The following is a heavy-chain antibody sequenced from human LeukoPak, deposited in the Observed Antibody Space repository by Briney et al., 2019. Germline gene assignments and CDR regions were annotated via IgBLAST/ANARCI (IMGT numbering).Heavy chain of an antibody. CDR2: IIPIFGTA. CDR3: ARAAAVLNWFDP. J-gene: IGHJ5*02. CDR1: GGTFSSYA. D-gene: IGHD6-13*01. V-gene: IGHV1-69*13. Sequence: ASVKVSCKAFGGTFSSYAISWVRQAPGQGLEWMGGIIPIFGTANYAQKFQGRVTITADESTSTAYMELSSLRSEDTAVYYCARAAAVLNWFDPWGQGTLVTVSS.